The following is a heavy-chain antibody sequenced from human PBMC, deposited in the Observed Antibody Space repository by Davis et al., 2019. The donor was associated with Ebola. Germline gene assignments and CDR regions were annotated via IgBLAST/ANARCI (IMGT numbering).Heavy chain of an antibody. D-gene: IGHD5-18*01. CDR2: ISYDGSNK. CDR3: AKGKDTAMVYVPHDY. CDR1: GFTFSSYG. V-gene: IGHV3-30*18. Sequence: GESLKISCAASGFTFSSYGMHWVRQAPGKGLEWVAVISYDGSNKYYADSVKGRFTISRDNSKNTLYLQMNSLRAEDTAVYYCAKGKDTAMVYVPHDYWGQGTLVTVSS. J-gene: IGHJ4*02.